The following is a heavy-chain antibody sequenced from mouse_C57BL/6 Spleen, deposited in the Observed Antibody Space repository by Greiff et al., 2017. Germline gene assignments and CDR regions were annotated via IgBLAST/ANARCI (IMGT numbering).Heavy chain of an antibody. J-gene: IGHJ2*01. CDR2: IDPSVSYT. D-gene: IGHD1-1*01. Sequence: QVQLQQPGAELVKPGASVKLSCKASGYTFTSYWMQWVKQRPGQGLEWIGEIDPSVSYTNYTQKFKGKATLTVDTSSSTAYMQLSSLTSEDSAVYYCASYYYGFDDGGQGTTLTVSS. V-gene: IGHV1-50*01. CDR1: GYTFTSYW. CDR3: ASYYYGFDD.